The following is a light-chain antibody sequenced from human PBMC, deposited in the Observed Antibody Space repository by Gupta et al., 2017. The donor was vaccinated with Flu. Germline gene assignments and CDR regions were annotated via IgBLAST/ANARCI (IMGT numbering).Light chain of an antibody. J-gene: IGKJ2*01. CDR3: QQYGSTRGYT. CDR2: AAS. CDR1: QTINLNY. V-gene: IGKV3-20*01. Sequence: SATLACRASQTINLNYLAWFQQKSGQAPRLLIYAASSRATGIPDRFSGGGSGTDFTLTISRLEPEDFAVYYCQQYGSTRGYTFGQGTQLEIK.